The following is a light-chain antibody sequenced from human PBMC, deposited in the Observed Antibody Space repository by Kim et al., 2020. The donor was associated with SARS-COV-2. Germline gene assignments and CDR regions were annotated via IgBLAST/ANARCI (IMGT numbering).Light chain of an antibody. CDR1: NSSIGSNA. Sequence: QSVLTQPPSASGTPGQTVTISCSGSNSSIGSNAVNWYQQLPGTAPTLLIYIDNQRPSGVPDRFSGSKSGTSASLAISGLQSDDQADYYCAAWDDSLNVVVFGGGTQLTVL. J-gene: IGLJ2*01. CDR3: AAWDDSLNVVV. CDR2: IDN. V-gene: IGLV1-44*01.